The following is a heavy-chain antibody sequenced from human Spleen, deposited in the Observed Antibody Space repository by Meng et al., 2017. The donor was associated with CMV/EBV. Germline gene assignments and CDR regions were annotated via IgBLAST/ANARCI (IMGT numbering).Heavy chain of an antibody. CDR3: ARHMGEMAPDY. Sequence: GGSLRLSCQSSGYSFIKYWIGWVRQMPGKGLEWMGIIYPDDSDVRYGPSFQGQVTISVDKSITTAYLQWSSLKASDTATYYCARHMGEMAPDYWGQGTLVTVSS. V-gene: IGHV5-51*01. CDR1: GYSFIKYW. D-gene: IGHD5-24*01. J-gene: IGHJ4*02. CDR2: IYPDDSDV.